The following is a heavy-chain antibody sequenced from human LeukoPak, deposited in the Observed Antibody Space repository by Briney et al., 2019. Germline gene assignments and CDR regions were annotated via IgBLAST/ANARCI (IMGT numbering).Heavy chain of an antibody. Sequence: PGGSLRLSCAASGFTFSSYEMNWVRQAPGKGLEWVSYISSSGSTIYYADSVKGQFTISRDNAKNSLYLQMNSLRAEDTAVYYCARSPYSRPYNWFDPWGQGTLVTVSS. J-gene: IGHJ5*02. CDR1: GFTFSSYE. CDR2: ISSSGSTI. CDR3: ARSPYSRPYNWFDP. V-gene: IGHV3-48*03. D-gene: IGHD4-11*01.